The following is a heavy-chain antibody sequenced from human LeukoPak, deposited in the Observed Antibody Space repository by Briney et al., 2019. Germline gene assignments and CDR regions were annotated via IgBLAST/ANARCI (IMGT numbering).Heavy chain of an antibody. V-gene: IGHV3-7*01. J-gene: IGHJ4*02. Sequence: GGSLRLSCAASGFTFSSYWVSWVRQAPGKGLEWVANIKQDGSEKYYVDSVKGRFTISRDNAKNSLYLQMNSLRAEDTALYYCASGRQLGYWGQETLVTVSS. D-gene: IGHD3-16*01. CDR2: IKQDGSEK. CDR3: ASGRQLGY. CDR1: GFTFSSYW.